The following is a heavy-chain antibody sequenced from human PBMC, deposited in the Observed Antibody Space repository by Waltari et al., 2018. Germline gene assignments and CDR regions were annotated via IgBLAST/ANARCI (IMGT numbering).Heavy chain of an antibody. CDR1: GFTFDDYA. V-gene: IGHV3-43D*03. Sequence: EVQLVESGGVVVQPGGSLRLSCGASGFTFDDYAMQWVRQAPGKVLEWVALASGDGSSTFYADSVTGRFTISRDNSKNSLYLQMNSLRHEDTALYYCTKAAAKYFYYYYMDVWGKGTPVTVSS. J-gene: IGHJ6*03. CDR3: TKAAAKYFYYYYMDV. CDR2: ASGDGSST.